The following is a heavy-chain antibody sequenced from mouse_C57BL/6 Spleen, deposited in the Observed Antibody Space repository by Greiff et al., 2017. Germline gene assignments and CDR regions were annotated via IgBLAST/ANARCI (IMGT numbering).Heavy chain of an antibody. D-gene: IGHD2-12*01. CDR2: INPNNGGT. CDR3: ARRELRPSWYFDV. J-gene: IGHJ1*03. CDR1: GYTFTDYN. V-gene: IGHV1-18*01. Sequence: VQLQQSGPELAKPGASVKIPCKASGYTFTDYNMDWVKQSHGKSLEWIGDINPNNGGTIYNQKFKGKATLTVDKSSSTAYMELRSLTSEDTAVYYCARRELRPSWYFDVWGTGTTVTVSS.